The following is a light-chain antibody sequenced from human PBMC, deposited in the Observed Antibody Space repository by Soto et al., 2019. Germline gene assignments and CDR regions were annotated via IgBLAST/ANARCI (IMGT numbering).Light chain of an antibody. Sequence: EVVMTQSPATLSVSPGERATLSCSASQSVSSHLAWYQQKPGQAPRLLIYGASTRAAGIPARFSGSGSGTHFTLTITSLQSEDFGVYYCHQHNNWWTFGQGTKVDIK. CDR2: GAS. J-gene: IGKJ1*01. V-gene: IGKV3-15*01. CDR3: HQHNNWWT. CDR1: QSVSSH.